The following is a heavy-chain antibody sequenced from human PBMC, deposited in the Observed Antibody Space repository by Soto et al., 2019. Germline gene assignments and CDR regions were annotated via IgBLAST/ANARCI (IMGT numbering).Heavy chain of an antibody. CDR3: AGGYYDSSGYTVFDY. CDR1: GFTFSSYG. Sequence: GGSLRLSCAASGFTFSSYGMHWVRQAPGKGLEWVAVIWYDGSNKYYADSVKGRFTISRDNSKNTLYLQMNSLRAEDTAVYYCAGGYYDSSGYTVFDYWGQGTLVTVSS. V-gene: IGHV3-33*01. J-gene: IGHJ4*02. CDR2: IWYDGSNK. D-gene: IGHD3-22*01.